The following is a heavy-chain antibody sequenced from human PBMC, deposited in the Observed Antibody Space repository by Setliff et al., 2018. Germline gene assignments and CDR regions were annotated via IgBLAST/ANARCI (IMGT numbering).Heavy chain of an antibody. J-gene: IGHJ6*03. CDR3: ARLPARRRYYYYMDV. CDR2: IIPIFGTA. D-gene: IGHD6-6*01. Sequence: ASVKVSCKASGGTFSSYAISWVRQAPGQGLEWMGGIIPIFGTANYAQKFQGRVTITADESTSTVFMELSSLTSEDTAVYYCARLPARRRYYYYMDVWGGGTTVTVSS. CDR1: GGTFSSYA. V-gene: IGHV1-69*13.